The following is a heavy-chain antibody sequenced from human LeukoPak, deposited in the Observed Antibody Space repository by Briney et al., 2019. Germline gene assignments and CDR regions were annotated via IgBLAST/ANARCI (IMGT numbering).Heavy chain of an antibody. D-gene: IGHD6-13*01. CDR1: GGSISSNSYY. CDR3: ARGGGSSWSNFDY. Sequence: PSETLSLTCTVSGGSISSNSYYWGWIRQPPGKGLEWIGSIYYSGSTYFNPSLKSRVTISVDTSKNQFSLKLSSVTAADTAVYYCARGGGSSWSNFDYWGQGTLVTVSS. CDR2: IYYSGST. V-gene: IGHV4-39*07. J-gene: IGHJ4*02.